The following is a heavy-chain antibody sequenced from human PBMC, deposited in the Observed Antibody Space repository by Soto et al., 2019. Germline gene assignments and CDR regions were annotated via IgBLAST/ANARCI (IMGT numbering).Heavy chain of an antibody. CDR2: INHSGNT. V-gene: IGHV4-34*01. Sequence: VSLTCAVYGGSFSDSYWSWIRQPPGKGLEWIGEINHSGNTNYNPSLKSRVAISVDTSKXQXXLXLRSVTAADTAVYYCTRHFVVWGQETLVTVSS. CDR3: TRHFVV. D-gene: IGHD6-6*01. J-gene: IGHJ4*02. CDR1: GGSFSDSY.